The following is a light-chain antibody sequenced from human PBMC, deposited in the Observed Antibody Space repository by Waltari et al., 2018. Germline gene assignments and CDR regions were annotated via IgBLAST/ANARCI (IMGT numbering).Light chain of an antibody. CDR1: QSVSSY. Sequence: ELVLTQSPATLSLSPGERATLSSRSSQSVSSYLAWYQQKVGQAPRLLIYDASNRATGIPARFSGSGSGTDFTFTISSLEPEDFAVYYCLQRSSWPWTFGQGTKVEIK. CDR3: LQRSSWPWT. V-gene: IGKV3-11*01. CDR2: DAS. J-gene: IGKJ1*01.